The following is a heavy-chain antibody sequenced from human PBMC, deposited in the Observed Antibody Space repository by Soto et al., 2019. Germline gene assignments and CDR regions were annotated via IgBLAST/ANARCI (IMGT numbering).Heavy chain of an antibody. Sequence: GGSLRLSCAASGFTFSSYAMHWVRQAPGKGLEWVAVISYDGSNKYYADSVKGRFTISRDNSKNTLYLQMNSLRAEDTAVYYCARDACSSTSCYYSYYYYGMDVWGQGTTVTVSS. CDR2: ISYDGSNK. V-gene: IGHV3-30-3*01. CDR1: GFTFSSYA. D-gene: IGHD2-2*01. CDR3: ARDACSSTSCYYSYYYYGMDV. J-gene: IGHJ6*02.